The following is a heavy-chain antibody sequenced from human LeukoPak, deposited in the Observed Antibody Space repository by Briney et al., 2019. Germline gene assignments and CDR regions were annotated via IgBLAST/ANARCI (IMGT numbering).Heavy chain of an antibody. CDR3: AKDGGLWVSAHWGDS. CDR1: GFTFSSYA. V-gene: IGHV3-23*01. CDR2: ISGSGDST. J-gene: IGHJ4*02. Sequence: GGSLRLSCAASGFTFSSYAMSWVRQAPGKGLEWVSAISGSGDSTYYGGSVKGRFTVSRDNSKNTLFLQMNSLRAEDTAVYYCAKDGGLWVSAHWGDSWGRGTLVTVSS. D-gene: IGHD7-27*01.